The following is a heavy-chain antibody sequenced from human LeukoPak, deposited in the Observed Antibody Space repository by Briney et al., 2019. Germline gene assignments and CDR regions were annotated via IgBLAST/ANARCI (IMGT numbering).Heavy chain of an antibody. D-gene: IGHD2-15*01. V-gene: IGHV3-66*02. CDR1: GFTVSSNY. CDR2: IYSGGST. CDR3: ARDRGYCSGGSCYPSFDY. Sequence: PGGSLRLSCAASGFTVSSNYMSWVRQAPGKGLEWVSVIYSGGSTYYADSVKGRFTISRDNSKSTLYLQMNSLRAEDTAVYYCARDRGYCSGGSCYPSFDYWGQGTLVTVSS. J-gene: IGHJ4*02.